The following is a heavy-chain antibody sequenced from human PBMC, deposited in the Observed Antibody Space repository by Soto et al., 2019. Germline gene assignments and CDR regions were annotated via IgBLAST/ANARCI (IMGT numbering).Heavy chain of an antibody. CDR3: ATVSFTSTGGRVGYHYNAMDV. Sequence: SVKVSCKSSGGTFSSHSINWVRQAPGQGLEWMGGIIPNFGPANFAKKFQGRVTITADESTTTAYMELSSLTSEDTAVYYCATVSFTSTGGRVGYHYNAMDVWGQGTTVTVSS. CDR2: IIPNFGPA. CDR1: GGTFSSHS. V-gene: IGHV1-69*13. J-gene: IGHJ6*02. D-gene: IGHD1-1*01.